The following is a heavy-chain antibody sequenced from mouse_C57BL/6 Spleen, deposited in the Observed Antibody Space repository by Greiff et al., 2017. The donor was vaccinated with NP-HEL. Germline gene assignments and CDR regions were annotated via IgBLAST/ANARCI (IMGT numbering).Heavy chain of an antibody. CDR2: IYPGSGNT. CDR3: AISTMITTGKNYFDY. CDR1: GYSFTSYY. J-gene: IGHJ2*01. D-gene: IGHD2-4*01. V-gene: IGHV1-66*01. Sequence: QVHVKQSGPELVKPGASVKISCKASGYSFTSYYIHWVKQRPGQGLEWIGWIYPGSGNTKYNEKFKGKATLTADTSSSTAYMQLSSLTSEDSAVYYCAISTMITTGKNYFDYWGQGTTLTVSS.